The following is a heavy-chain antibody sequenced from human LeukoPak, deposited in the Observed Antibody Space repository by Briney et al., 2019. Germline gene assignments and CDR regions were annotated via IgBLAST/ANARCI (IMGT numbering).Heavy chain of an antibody. J-gene: IGHJ3*02. Sequence: WGCLRLSCAASGFSLSSYAMSWVRQAPGKGLEWVAAISCSGGSTYYADSVNGWLTISRDNSKNTPYMQMNSLRAEDTAVYYCAKTPLKHSWRAFDIWGQGTMVTVSS. CDR2: ISCSGGST. CDR1: GFSLSSYA. D-gene: IGHD6-13*01. CDR3: AKTPLKHSWRAFDI. V-gene: IGHV3-23*01.